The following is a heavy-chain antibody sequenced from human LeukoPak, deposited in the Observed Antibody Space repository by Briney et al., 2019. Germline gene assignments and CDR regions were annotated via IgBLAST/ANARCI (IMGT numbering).Heavy chain of an antibody. CDR3: ARTTMVRGTYYMDV. V-gene: IGHV4-59*01. D-gene: IGHD3-10*01. Sequence: SETLSLTCTVSGGSISSYYWSWIRQPPGKGLEWIGCIYYSGYTNYKTSLKSRVTISVDTSKNQFSLKLSSVTAADTAVYYCARTTMVRGTYYMDVWGKGTTVTVSS. CDR1: GGSISSYY. CDR2: IYYSGYT. J-gene: IGHJ6*03.